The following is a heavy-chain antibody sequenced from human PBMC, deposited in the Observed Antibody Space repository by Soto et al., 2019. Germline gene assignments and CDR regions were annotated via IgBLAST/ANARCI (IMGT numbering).Heavy chain of an antibody. Sequence: QVQLVESGGGLVKPGGSLRLSCAASGFTFSDYYMSWIRQAPGKGLEWVSYIGISISYTHYTNTVKCRFTRSGDNAKNTQSLKMSNPRTEDTAVYYCATEGNEPLWYYGMDVWGQGTKVTV. J-gene: IGHJ6*02. CDR2: IGISISYT. V-gene: IGHV3-11*05. CDR1: GFTFSDYY. CDR3: ATEGNEPLWYYGMDV.